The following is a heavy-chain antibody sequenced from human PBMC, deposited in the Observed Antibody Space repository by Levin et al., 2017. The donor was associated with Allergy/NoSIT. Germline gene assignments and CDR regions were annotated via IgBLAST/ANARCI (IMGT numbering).Heavy chain of an antibody. D-gene: IGHD5-24*01. Sequence: GGSLRLSCVASGFTVSDKYMYWVRQAPGKGLEWVSLIYRRGTTSYADSVKGRFTISRYNSKNTLYLQMNSLSPEDTAVYFCAKAERNVWGQGTLVTVSS. J-gene: IGHJ4*02. CDR2: IYRRGTT. CDR1: GFTVSDKY. CDR3: AKAERNV. V-gene: IGHV3-66*02.